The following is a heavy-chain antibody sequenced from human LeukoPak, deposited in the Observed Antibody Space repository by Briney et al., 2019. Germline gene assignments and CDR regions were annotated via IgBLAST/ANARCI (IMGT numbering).Heavy chain of an antibody. Sequence: KPSETLSLTCAVYGGSFSGYYWSWIRQPPGKGLEWIGEINHSGSTNYNPSLKSRVTISVDTSKNQFSLKLSSVTAADTAVYYCARALDCSSTSCYLRYFDWLSPRGAFDIWGQGTMVTVSS. V-gene: IGHV4-34*01. CDR3: ARALDCSSTSCYLRYFDWLSPRGAFDI. J-gene: IGHJ3*02. D-gene: IGHD2-2*01. CDR1: GGSFSGYY. CDR2: INHSGST.